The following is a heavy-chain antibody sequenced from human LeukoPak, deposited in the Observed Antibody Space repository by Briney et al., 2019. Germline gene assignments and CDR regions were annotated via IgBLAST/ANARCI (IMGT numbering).Heavy chain of an antibody. CDR2: IYSGGST. Sequence: PGGSLRLSCAASGFTVSSNYMSWVRQAPGKGLEWVSVIYSGGSTYYADSVKGRFTISRDNSKNTLYLQMNSLRAEDTAVYYCAKYYYDSSPFDYWGQGTLVTVSS. CDR3: AKYYYDSSPFDY. D-gene: IGHD3-22*01. V-gene: IGHV3-53*01. J-gene: IGHJ4*02. CDR1: GFTVSSNY.